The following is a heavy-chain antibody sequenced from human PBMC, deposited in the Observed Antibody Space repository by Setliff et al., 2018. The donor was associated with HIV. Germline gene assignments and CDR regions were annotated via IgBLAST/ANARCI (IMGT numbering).Heavy chain of an antibody. CDR2: INPNSGGT. V-gene: IGHV1-2*02. CDR1: GYTFTNYY. D-gene: IGHD5-18*01. CDR3: ARTLPQYTNLFDY. Sequence: GASVKASCKASGYTFTNYYMHWVRQAPGQGLEWMGWINPNSGGTNYAQKFQGRVTMTRDTSISTAYMELSRLRSDDTAVYYCARTLPQYTNLFDYWGQGTLVTVSS. J-gene: IGHJ4*02.